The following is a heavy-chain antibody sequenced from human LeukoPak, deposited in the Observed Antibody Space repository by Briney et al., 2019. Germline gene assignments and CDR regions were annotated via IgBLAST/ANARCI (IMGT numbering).Heavy chain of an antibody. J-gene: IGHJ3*02. CDR1: GFTFSSYA. D-gene: IGHD2-8*01. CDR3: ARAYATWLYEVNGAFDI. V-gene: IGHV3-30-3*01. CDR2: ISYDGSSK. Sequence: PGRSLRLSCAASGFTFSSYAMHWVRQAPGKGLEWVAVISYDGSSKYYADSVKGRFTISRDNSKNTLYLQMNSLRAEDTAVYYCARAYATWLYEVNGAFDIWGQGTMVTVSS.